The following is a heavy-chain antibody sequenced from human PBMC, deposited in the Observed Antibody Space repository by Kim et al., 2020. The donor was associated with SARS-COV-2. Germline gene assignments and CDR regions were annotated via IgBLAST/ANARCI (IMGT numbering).Heavy chain of an antibody. CDR2: IYYSGST. V-gene: IGHV4-59*01. CDR1: GGSISSYY. CDR3: ARAADVDWGYSSSWRDAFDI. J-gene: IGHJ3*02. Sequence: SETLSLTCTVSGGSISSYYWSWIRQPPGKGLEWIGYIYYSGSTNYNPSLKSRVTISVDTSKNQFSLKLSSVTAADTAVYYCARAADVDWGYSSSWRDAFDIWGQGTMVTVSS. D-gene: IGHD6-13*01.